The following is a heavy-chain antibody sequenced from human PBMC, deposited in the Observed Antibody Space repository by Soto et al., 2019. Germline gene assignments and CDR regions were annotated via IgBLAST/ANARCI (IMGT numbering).Heavy chain of an antibody. V-gene: IGHV4-61*01. CDR2: IYYSGST. CDR3: ARTDRRGDGYIHFDY. Sequence: PSGTLSLTFTVSGGSVSSGSYYWSWIRQPPGKGLEWIGYIYYSGSTNYNPSLKSRVTISVDTSKNQFSLKLSSVTAADTAVYYCARTDRRGDGYIHFDYWGQGTLVTVSS. J-gene: IGHJ4*02. D-gene: IGHD5-12*01. CDR1: GGSVSSGSYY.